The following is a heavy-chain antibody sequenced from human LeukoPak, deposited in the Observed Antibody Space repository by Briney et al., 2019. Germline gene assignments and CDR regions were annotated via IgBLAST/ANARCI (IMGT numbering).Heavy chain of an antibody. V-gene: IGHV3-33*01. Sequence: GGSLRLSCAASGFTFSSYGMHWVRQAPGKGLEWVAVIWYDGSNKYYADSVKGRFTISRDNSKNTLYLQMNSLRAEDTAVYYCARGYCSSTSCLSTDNWFDPWGQGTLVTVSS. J-gene: IGHJ5*02. D-gene: IGHD2-2*01. CDR3: ARGYCSSTSCLSTDNWFDP. CDR2: IWYDGSNK. CDR1: GFTFSSYG.